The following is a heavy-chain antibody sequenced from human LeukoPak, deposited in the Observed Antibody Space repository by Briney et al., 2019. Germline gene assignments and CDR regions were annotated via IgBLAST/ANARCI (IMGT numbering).Heavy chain of an antibody. V-gene: IGHV3-20*04. J-gene: IGHJ6*03. CDR2: INWNGGST. CDR3: ARDGGYCSGGSCYEYYYYYMDV. D-gene: IGHD2-15*01. Sequence: GGSLRLSCAASGFTFDDYGMSWVRQAPGKGLEWVSGINWNGGSTGYADSVKGRFTISRDNAKNSLYLQMNSLRAEDTALYYCARDGGYCSGGSCYEYYYYYMDVWGKGTTVTVSS. CDR1: GFTFDDYG.